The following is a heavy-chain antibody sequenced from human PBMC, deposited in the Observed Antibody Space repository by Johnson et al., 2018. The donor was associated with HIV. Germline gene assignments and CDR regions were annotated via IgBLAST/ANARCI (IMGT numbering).Heavy chain of an antibody. CDR3: AKTKTPRLGYAFEV. J-gene: IGHJ3*01. CDR1: GFTFSNYG. V-gene: IGHV3-30*18. Sequence: QVQLVESGGGLVQPGTSLRLSCAASGFTFSNYGIHWVRQAPGKGLEWVAVVSYDRSDKYYASSVKCRFTISSDNSMNTLYLQMNSLRLEDTAVYFCAKTKTPRLGYAFEVWGQGTMVTVSS. CDR2: VSYDRSDK. D-gene: IGHD3-16*01.